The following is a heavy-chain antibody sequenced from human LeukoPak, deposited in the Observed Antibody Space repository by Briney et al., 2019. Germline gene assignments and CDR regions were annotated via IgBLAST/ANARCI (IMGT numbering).Heavy chain of an antibody. CDR2: IYYSGST. J-gene: IGHJ4*02. D-gene: IGHD3-10*01. V-gene: IGHV4-31*03. CDR1: GGSISSGGYY. Sequence: PSETLSLTCTVSGGSISSGGYYWSWIRQHPGKGLEWIGYIYYSGSTYYNPSLKSRVTISVDTSKNQFSLKLSSVTAADTAVYYCARGDYYGSGSYEYYFDHWGQGTLVTVSS. CDR3: ARGDYYGSGSYEYYFDH.